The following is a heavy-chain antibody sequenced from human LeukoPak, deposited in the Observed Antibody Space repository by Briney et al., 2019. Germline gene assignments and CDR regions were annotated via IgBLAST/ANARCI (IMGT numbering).Heavy chain of an antibody. CDR3: ARAPHRGYSYGYIGY. D-gene: IGHD5-18*01. CDR1: GYTFTSYY. CDR2: INPSGGST. J-gene: IGHJ4*02. Sequence: ASVTVSCKASGYTFTSYYMHWVRQAPGQGLEWMGIINPSGGSTSYAQKFQGRVTMTRDTSISTAYMELSRLRSDDTAVYYCARAPHRGYSYGYIGYWGQGTLVTVSS. V-gene: IGHV1-46*01.